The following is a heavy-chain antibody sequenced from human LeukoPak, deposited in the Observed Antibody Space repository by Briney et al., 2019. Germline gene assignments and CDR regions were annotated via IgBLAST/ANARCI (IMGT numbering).Heavy chain of an antibody. J-gene: IGHJ4*02. V-gene: IGHV3-7*01. D-gene: IGHD1-26*01. CDR3: ARNSGSNDY. CDR2: IKQDGSEK. CDR1: GFPFSSYW. Sequence: GALRLSCAASGFPFSSYWMSWVRPAPGKGLEWVANIKQDGSEKYYVDSVKGRFTISRDNAKNSLYLQMNSLRAEDTAVYYCARNSGSNDYWGQGTLVTVSS.